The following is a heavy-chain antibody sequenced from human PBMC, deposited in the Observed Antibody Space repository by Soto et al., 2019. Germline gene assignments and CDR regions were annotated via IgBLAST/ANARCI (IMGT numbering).Heavy chain of an antibody. D-gene: IGHD3-3*01. CDR1: SHSITSYY. J-gene: IGHJ4*02. V-gene: IGHV4-59*07. Sequence: SVTLSLTCTLHSHSITSYYWSWMWESSRLGLEWIGYIYYSGSTNYNPSLKSRVTISVDTSKNHFSLKLSSVTAADTAVYYCARARSYYDFWSGYYTPFDYWGQGTLVTVS. CDR3: ARARSYYDFWSGYYTPFDY. CDR2: IYYSGST.